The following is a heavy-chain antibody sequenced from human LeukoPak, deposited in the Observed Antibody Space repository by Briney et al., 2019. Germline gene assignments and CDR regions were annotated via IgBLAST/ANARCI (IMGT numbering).Heavy chain of an antibody. D-gene: IGHD3-10*01. CDR1: GGSFTDYY. J-gene: IGHJ4*02. Sequence: SETLSLTCAVYGGSFTDYYWSWIRQSPGKGLEWIGEINHSGNSNYNPPLRSRVTISIDASKNQFSLMLNSVTAADTAVFYCARGVWYGSGTSFDSWGQGTLVTVSS. CDR3: ARGVWYGSGTSFDS. CDR2: INHSGNS. V-gene: IGHV4-34*01.